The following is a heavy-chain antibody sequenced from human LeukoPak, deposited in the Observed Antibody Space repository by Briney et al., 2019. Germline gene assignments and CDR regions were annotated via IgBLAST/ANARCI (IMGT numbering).Heavy chain of an antibody. Sequence: SETLSLTCSVSGSSISSYFWTWIRQPPRKGLEWIAYMYYSASTNYNPSLKSRVTISIDTSKNQLSLKLRSVTAADTAVYYCARIYGASDSALDYWGQGTLVTVSS. CDR3: ARIYGASDSALDY. D-gene: IGHD5-12*01. CDR2: MYYSAST. J-gene: IGHJ4*02. CDR1: GSSISSYF. V-gene: IGHV4-59*13.